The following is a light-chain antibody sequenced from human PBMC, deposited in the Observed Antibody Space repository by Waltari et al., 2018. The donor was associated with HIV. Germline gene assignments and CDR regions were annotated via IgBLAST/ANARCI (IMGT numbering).Light chain of an antibody. Sequence: QSALTQPASVSGSPGPSITISCTGTSSSVGGSNYVSWYQQHPGKAPKIMIYDGTNRPSGVSNRFSGSKSGNTASLTISGLQAEDEADYYCSSYTSSNTYVFGTGTKVTVL. CDR1: SSSVGGSNY. V-gene: IGLV2-14*01. CDR3: SSYTSSNTYV. J-gene: IGLJ1*01. CDR2: DGT.